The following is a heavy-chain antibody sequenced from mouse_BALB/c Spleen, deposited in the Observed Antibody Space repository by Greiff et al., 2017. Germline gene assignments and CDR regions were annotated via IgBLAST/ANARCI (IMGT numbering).Heavy chain of an antibody. CDR1: GFTFSSYA. J-gene: IGHJ4*01. Sequence: EVQGVESGGGLVKPGGSLKLSCAASGFTFSSYAMSWVRQTPEKRLEWVATISSGGSYTYYPDSVKGRFTISRDNAKNTLYLQMSSLRSEDTAMYYCARHYYYGSSYYYAMDYWGQGTSVTVSS. D-gene: IGHD1-1*01. CDR2: ISSGGSYT. V-gene: IGHV5-9-3*01. CDR3: ARHYYYGSSYYYAMDY.